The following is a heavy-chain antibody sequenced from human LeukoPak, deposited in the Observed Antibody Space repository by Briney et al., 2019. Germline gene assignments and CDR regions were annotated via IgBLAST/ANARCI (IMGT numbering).Heavy chain of an antibody. J-gene: IGHJ4*02. CDR1: GFSLSTSGVG. V-gene: IGHV2-5*02. CDR3: AHIHTSSGWGDYYFDY. CDR2: IYWDDDK. D-gene: IGHD6-19*01. Sequence: SGPTLVNPTQTLTLTCTCSGFSLSTSGVGVGWIRQPPGKALELLALIYWDDDKRYSPSLKSRLTITKDTSKKQVVLTMTNMDPVDTATYYCAHIHTSSGWGDYYFDYWGQGTLVTVSS.